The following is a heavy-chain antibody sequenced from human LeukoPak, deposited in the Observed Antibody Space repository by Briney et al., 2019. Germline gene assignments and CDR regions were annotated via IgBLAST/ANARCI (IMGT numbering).Heavy chain of an antibody. CDR3: ARVMAAAGTMAWFDP. Sequence: ASVKVSCKASGYTFTGYYMHWVRQAPGQGLEWMGWISAYNGNTNYAQKLQGRVTMTTDTSTSTAYMELRSLRSDDTAVYYCARVMAAAGTMAWFDPWGQGTLVTVSS. D-gene: IGHD6-13*01. J-gene: IGHJ5*02. CDR1: GYTFTGYY. V-gene: IGHV1-18*04. CDR2: ISAYNGNT.